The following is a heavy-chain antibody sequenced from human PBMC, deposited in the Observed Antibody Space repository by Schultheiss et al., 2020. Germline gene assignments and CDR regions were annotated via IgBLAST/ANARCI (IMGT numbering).Heavy chain of an antibody. D-gene: IGHD2-21*02. J-gene: IGHJ6*03. CDR1: GFTFSSYS. V-gene: IGHV3-21*01. CDR2: ISSSSSYI. CDR3: ASRVVTVEYYYYYMDV. Sequence: GGSLRLSCAASGFTFSSYSMNWVRQAPGKGLEWVSSISSSSSYIYYADSVKGRFTISRDNAKNSLYLQMNSLRDEDTAVYYCASRVVTVEYYYYYMDVWGKGTTVTVSS.